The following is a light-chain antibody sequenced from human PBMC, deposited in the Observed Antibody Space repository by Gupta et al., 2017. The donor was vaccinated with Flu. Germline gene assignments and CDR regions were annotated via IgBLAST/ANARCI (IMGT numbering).Light chain of an antibody. J-gene: IGLJ3*02. V-gene: IGLV1-40*01. CDR1: SSNIGAGYP. CDR2: NNR. CDR3: HSAANSTSGSGV. Sequence: QSVLTQPPSVSGAPGQRVTISCTGSSSNIGAGYPVHWYRPLPGTAPRLLISNNRDRLAYDTACTYAYTVTNGLQAEDEAVYYCHSAANSTSGSGVFGGGTKLTVL.